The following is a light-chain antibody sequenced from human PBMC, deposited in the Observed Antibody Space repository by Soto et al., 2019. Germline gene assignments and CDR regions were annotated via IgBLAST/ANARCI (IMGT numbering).Light chain of an antibody. CDR3: AAWDDSMNGLYV. V-gene: IGLV1-44*01. J-gene: IGLJ1*01. CDR1: ISNIGSNT. Sequence: QSVLTQPPSSSGTPGPKVTISCSGSISNIGSNTVNWYQQLPGTAPKLLIYSNNQRPSGVPDRFSGSKSGTSASLAISGLQSEDEADYYCAAWDDSMNGLYVFGTGTKVTV. CDR2: SNN.